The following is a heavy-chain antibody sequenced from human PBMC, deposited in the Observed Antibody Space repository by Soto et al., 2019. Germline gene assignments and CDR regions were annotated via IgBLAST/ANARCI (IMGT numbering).Heavy chain of an antibody. D-gene: IGHD7-27*01. CDR3: ARVSGDGDFDY. J-gene: IGHJ4*02. V-gene: IGHV4-30-4*01. CDR2: IYYSVST. Sequence: QVQLQESGPGLVKPSQTLSLTCTVSGGSISSGDYYWSWIRQPPGKGLEWIWYIYYSVSTYYNPSLTSRVTISVDTSKNQFSLKLSSVTAADTAVYYCARVSGDGDFDYWGQGTLVTVSS. CDR1: GGSISSGDYY.